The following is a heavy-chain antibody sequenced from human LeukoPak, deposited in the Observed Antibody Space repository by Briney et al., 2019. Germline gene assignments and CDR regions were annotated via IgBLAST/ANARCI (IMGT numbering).Heavy chain of an antibody. D-gene: IGHD3-22*01. CDR2: IYYSGST. J-gene: IGHJ4*02. Sequence: PSQTLSLTCTVSGGSISRGGYYWSWIRQHPGKGLEWIGYIYYSGSTYYNPSLKSRVTISVDKSKNQFSLKLSSVTAADTAVYYCARDPSHYYDSSGYDGYWGQGTLVTVSS. CDR1: GGSISRGGYY. V-gene: IGHV4-31*03. CDR3: ARDPSHYYDSSGYDGY.